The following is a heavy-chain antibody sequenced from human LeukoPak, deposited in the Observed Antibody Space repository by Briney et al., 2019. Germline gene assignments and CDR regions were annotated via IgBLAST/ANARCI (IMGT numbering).Heavy chain of an antibody. V-gene: IGHV3-23*01. CDR2: ISGSGGRT. J-gene: IGHJ5*02. D-gene: IGHD3-16*01. CDR1: GFNFSNYA. CDR3: AKDHYDNWFDP. Sequence: GGSLRLSCAASGFNFSNYAMSWVRQAPGKRLEWVSAISGSGGRTYYADSVKGRFTISRDNSKSTLYLQMNSLRADDTAIYYCAKDHYDNWFDPWGQGTLVTVSS.